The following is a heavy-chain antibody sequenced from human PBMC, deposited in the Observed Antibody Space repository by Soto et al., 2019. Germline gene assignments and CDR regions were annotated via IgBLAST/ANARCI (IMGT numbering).Heavy chain of an antibody. D-gene: IGHD2-15*01. V-gene: IGHV4-61*08. CDR3: VREVAVAATRWFDP. CDR1: GGSVYTGGYY. CDR2: IYYSGST. Sequence: QVQLQESGPGLVQSSETLSLTCTVSGGSVYTGGYYWSWIRQPPGKGLEWIGFIYYSGSTNYSPSLKSRATISMDTSKNQFSLKLRSVTAADTALYYCVREVAVAATRWFDPWGQGTLVTVSS. J-gene: IGHJ5*02.